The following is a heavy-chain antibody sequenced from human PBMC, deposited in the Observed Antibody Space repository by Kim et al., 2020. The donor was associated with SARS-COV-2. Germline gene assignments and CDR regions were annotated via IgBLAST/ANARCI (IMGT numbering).Heavy chain of an antibody. CDR1: GFTFSSYA. CDR2: ISYDGSNK. D-gene: IGHD3-10*01. Sequence: GGSLRLSCAASGFTFSSYAMHWVRQAPGKGLEWVAVISYDGSNKYYADSVKGRFTISRDNSKNTLYLQMNSLRAEDTAVYYCARDSADYYGSGSFDYWG. CDR3: ARDSADYYGSGSFDY. J-gene: IGHJ4*01. V-gene: IGHV3-30*04.